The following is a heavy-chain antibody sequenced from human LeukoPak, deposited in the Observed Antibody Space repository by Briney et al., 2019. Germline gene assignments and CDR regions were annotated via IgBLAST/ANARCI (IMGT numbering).Heavy chain of an antibody. Sequence: GGSLRLSCAASQFTPSNYWMHWVSHARGKGLVWVSFINSDASTTAYADSVKGRFTISRDNAKNTLYLQMNSLTVEDTAMYYCARDMNVDTAMDIWGQGTLVTVSS. D-gene: IGHD5-18*01. V-gene: IGHV3-74*01. J-gene: IGHJ3*02. CDR3: ARDMNVDTAMDI. CDR2: INSDASTT. CDR1: QFTPSNYW.